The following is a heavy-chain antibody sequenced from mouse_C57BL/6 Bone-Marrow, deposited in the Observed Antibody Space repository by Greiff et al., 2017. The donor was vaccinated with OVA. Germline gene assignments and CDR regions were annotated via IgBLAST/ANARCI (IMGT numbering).Heavy chain of an antibody. V-gene: IGHV5-6*01. CDR1: GFTFSSYG. CDR3: ARHGPFDY. Sequence: EVQGVESGGDLVKPGGSLKLSCAASGFTFSSYGMSWVRQTPDKRLEWVATISRGGSYTYYPASVKGRFTISKDNATNTLYLQMSSLKSEDTAMYYCARHGPFDYWGQGTTLTVSS. CDR2: ISRGGSYT. J-gene: IGHJ2*01.